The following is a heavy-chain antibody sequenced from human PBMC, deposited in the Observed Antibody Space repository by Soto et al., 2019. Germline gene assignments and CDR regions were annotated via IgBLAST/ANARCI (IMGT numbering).Heavy chain of an antibody. CDR3: ARGELTDSSGYDYWYFDL. J-gene: IGHJ2*01. CDR1: GGSISSGGYY. CDR2: IYYSGST. V-gene: IGHV4-31*03. D-gene: IGHD3-22*01. Sequence: SETLSLTCTVSGGSISSGGYYWSWIRQHPGKGLEWIGYIYYSGSTYYNPSLKSRVTISVDTSKNQFSLKLSSVTAADTAVYYCARGELTDSSGYDYWYFDLWGRGTLVTVS.